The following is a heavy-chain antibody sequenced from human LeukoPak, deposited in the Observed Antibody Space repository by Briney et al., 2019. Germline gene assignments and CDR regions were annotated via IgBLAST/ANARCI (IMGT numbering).Heavy chain of an antibody. D-gene: IGHD6-19*01. V-gene: IGHV3-64D*06. Sequence: QPGGSLRLSCPASGFSFSSYAMHWVRHAPRKGLEYLSVIRSNGGSTYYADSVKGRFTVSRDNSKKTLYLQMSSLRAEDTAGYYCVKDLQEVAGTSNFWGQGTLVTVSS. CDR3: VKDLQEVAGTSNF. CDR1: GFSFSSYA. J-gene: IGHJ4*02. CDR2: IRSNGGST.